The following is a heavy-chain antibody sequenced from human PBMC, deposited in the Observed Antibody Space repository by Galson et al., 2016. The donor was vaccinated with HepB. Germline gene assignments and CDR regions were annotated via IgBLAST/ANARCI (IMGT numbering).Heavy chain of an antibody. J-gene: IGHJ4*02. V-gene: IGHV3-30-3*01. CDR1: GFTFSSYG. CDR2: ISHDGSKK. CDR3: AGGPDTVVSR. D-gene: IGHD4-23*01. Sequence: SLRLSCAASGFTFSSYGVHWVRQAPGKGLEWVAVISHDGSKKHYADSVKGRFTISRDNSKNTLYLQIDSLKAEDTAVNYCAGGPDTVVSRWGQGTLVTVSS.